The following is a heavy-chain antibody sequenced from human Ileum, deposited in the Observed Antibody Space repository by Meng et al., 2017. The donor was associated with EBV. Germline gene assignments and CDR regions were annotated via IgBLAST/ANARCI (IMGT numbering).Heavy chain of an antibody. V-gene: IGHV3-15*01. J-gene: IGHJ1*01. CDR1: GLPFSKVW. Sequence: QRVESGGGLVEPGGYLGISWSAAGLPFSKVWLNWVRQHPGKGLGWVGRIRSQSAGGTTDYAAPVKGRFTISRDDSEDTLYLQMNSLKTEDTAVYYCTTWGGNWGQGTLVTVSS. D-gene: IGHD3-16*01. CDR2: IRSQSAGGTT. CDR3: TTWGGN.